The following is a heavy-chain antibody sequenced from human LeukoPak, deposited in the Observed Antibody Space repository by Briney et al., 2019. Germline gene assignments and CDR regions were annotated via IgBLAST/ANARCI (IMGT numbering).Heavy chain of an antibody. Sequence: GGSLRLSCAASGFTFDDYGMSWVRQAPGKGLEWVSGINWNGGSTGYADSVKGRFTISRDNAKNSLYLQMNSLRAEDTALYCCAREIAVADTESNWFDPWGQGTLVTISS. D-gene: IGHD6-19*01. J-gene: IGHJ5*02. V-gene: IGHV3-20*04. CDR2: INWNGGST. CDR1: GFTFDDYG. CDR3: AREIAVADTESNWFDP.